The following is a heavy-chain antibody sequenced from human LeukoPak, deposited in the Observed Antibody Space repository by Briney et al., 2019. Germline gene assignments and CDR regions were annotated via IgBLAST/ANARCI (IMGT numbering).Heavy chain of an antibody. D-gene: IGHD5-24*01. V-gene: IGHV4-4*07. Sequence: SETLSLTCTVSGGSISSFYWSWMRQPAGKGLEWLGRIYTSGSTNYNPSLKSRVTMSVDASKNQFSLKLTSVTAADTAVYYCARGREDGTSHPTYYFDYWGQGTLVTVSS. J-gene: IGHJ4*02. CDR3: ARGREDGTSHPTYYFDY. CDR1: GGSISSFY. CDR2: IYTSGST.